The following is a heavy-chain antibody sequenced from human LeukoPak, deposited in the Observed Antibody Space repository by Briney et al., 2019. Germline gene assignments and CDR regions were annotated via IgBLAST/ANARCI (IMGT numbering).Heavy chain of an antibody. J-gene: IGHJ5*02. D-gene: IGHD3-10*01. CDR1: GGSISSYY. CDR2: IYPIGST. V-gene: IGHV4-4*07. Sequence: SETLSLTCTVSGGSISSYYWSWIRQPAGKGLEWIGRIYPIGSTKYNPSLKSRVTISVDNSKNQFSLKLSSVTAADTAVYYCASRRGSGSSLNWFDPWGQGTLVTVSS. CDR3: ASRRGSGSSLNWFDP.